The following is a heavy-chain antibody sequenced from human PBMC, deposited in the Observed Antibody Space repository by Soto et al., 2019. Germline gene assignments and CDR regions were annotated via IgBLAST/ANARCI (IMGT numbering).Heavy chain of an antibody. D-gene: IGHD3-22*01. CDR1: GYSFATYG. Sequence: ASVKVSCKASGYSFATYGFSWVRQAPGQGLECVGWISAHNGDTHYSQKFQGRVTLTTDTSTNTGYMELRSLTPDDTAVYFCATEPIYYNDGSGYYPLGHWGQGTLVTVS. CDR2: ISAHNGDT. J-gene: IGHJ4*01. CDR3: ATEPIYYNDGSGYYPLGH. V-gene: IGHV1-18*04.